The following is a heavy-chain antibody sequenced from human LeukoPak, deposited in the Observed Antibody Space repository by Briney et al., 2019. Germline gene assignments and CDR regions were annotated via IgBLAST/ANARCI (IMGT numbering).Heavy chain of an antibody. CDR2: ISYDGSNK. D-gene: IGHD3-10*01. CDR1: GFTFSDYA. J-gene: IGHJ4*02. CDR3: ARDRGLWFGSNHFDY. Sequence: GGSLRLSCAASGFTFSDYAMHWVRQAPGRGLEWVAVISYDGSNKYYTDSVKGRFTISRDNSKNTLYLQMNSLRAEDMAVYYCARDRGLWFGSNHFDYWGQGTLVTVSS. V-gene: IGHV3-30*04.